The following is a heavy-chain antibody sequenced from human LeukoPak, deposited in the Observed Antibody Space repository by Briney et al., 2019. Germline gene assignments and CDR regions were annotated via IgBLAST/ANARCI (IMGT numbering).Heavy chain of an antibody. CDR2: INPNSGGT. D-gene: IGHD3-10*01. J-gene: IGHJ4*02. Sequence: VASVKVSCKASGYTFTGYYMHWVRQAPGQGLEWMGRINPNSGGTNYAQKFQGRVTMTRDTSITTAYMDLSRLTYDDTAVYYCARGGTEASSGDYWGQGTLVTVSS. CDR3: ARGGTEASSGDY. V-gene: IGHV1-2*06. CDR1: GYTFTGYY.